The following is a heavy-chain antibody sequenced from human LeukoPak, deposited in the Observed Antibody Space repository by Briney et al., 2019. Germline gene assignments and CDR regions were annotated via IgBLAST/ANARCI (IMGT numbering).Heavy chain of an antibody. CDR2: INHSGST. J-gene: IGHJ5*02. V-gene: IGHV4-34*01. CDR1: GGSFSGYY. CDR3: ARGCPVTVTSRSRGLNWFDP. D-gene: IGHD4-17*01. Sequence: SETLSLTCAVYGGSFSGYYWSWIRQPPGKGLEWIGEINHSGSTNYNPSLKSRVTKSVDTSKNQFSLKLSSVTAADTAVYYCARGCPVTVTSRSRGLNWFDPWGQGTLVTVSS.